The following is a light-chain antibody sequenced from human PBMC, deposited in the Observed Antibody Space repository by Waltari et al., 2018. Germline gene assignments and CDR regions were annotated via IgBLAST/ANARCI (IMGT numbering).Light chain of an antibody. J-gene: IGLJ2*01. V-gene: IGLV2-14*03. CDR1: ISDVGGHNY. Sequence: QSALTQPASVSGSPGQSITISCTGTISDVGGHNYVSWYQQHPGKAPKLMIYDVTNRPSGVSDRVSGSKSGNKASLTISGLQAEDEADYYCSSWISSSTLVFGGGTKLTVL. CDR3: SSWISSSTLV. CDR2: DVT.